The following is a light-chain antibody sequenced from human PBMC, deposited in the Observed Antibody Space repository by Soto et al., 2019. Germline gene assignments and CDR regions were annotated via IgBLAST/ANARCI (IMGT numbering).Light chain of an antibody. J-gene: IGKJ1*01. CDR3: QQYGSLPPVT. V-gene: IGKV3-20*01. CDR1: QSVSSSY. Sequence: EIVLTQSPGTLSLSPGERATLSCRASQSVSSSYLAWYQQKPGQAPRLLIYGASSRATGIPDRVSGSGSGTDFTLTISRLEPEDFAVYYCQQYGSLPPVTFGQGTKVEIK. CDR2: GAS.